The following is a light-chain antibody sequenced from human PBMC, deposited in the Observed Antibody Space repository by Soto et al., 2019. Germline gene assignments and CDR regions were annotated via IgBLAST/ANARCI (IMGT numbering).Light chain of an antibody. J-gene: IGKJ4*01. CDR2: KAS. CDR3: QQYNTYPLT. CDR1: QSISIW. Sequence: DIQMTQSPSTLSASVGDRVTITCRASQSISIWLAWYQQKPGKALKLLIHKASSLESGVSSRFSGSESGTEFTLTISSLQPDDFATYYCQQYNTYPLTFGGGTKVEIK. V-gene: IGKV1-5*03.